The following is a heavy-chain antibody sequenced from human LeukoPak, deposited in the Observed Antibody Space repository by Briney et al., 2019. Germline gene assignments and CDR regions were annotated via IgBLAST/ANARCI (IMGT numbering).Heavy chain of an antibody. CDR1: GFTFSDYA. Sequence: SGGSLRLSCAASGFTFSDYAMSWVRQAPGKGLEWVSGISGSGGSTKYADSVEGRFTIPRDNSKNTVYLQMNSLRAEDTAVYYCAKGHIVVVTAIFFDYWGQGTLVTVSS. V-gene: IGHV3-23*01. CDR2: ISGSGGST. J-gene: IGHJ4*02. D-gene: IGHD2-21*02. CDR3: AKGHIVVVTAIFFDY.